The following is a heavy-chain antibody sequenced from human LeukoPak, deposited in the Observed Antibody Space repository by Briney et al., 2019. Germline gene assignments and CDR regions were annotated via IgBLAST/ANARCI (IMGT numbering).Heavy chain of an antibody. CDR2: INHSVST. V-gene: IGHV4-34*01. D-gene: IGHD2-2*02. J-gene: IGHJ4*02. CDR1: GGSFSGYY. Sequence: SETVSLTCAVYGGSFSGYYWSWIRQPPGKGLEWIGEINHSVSTNYNPSLKSRVTISVDTSKNQFSLKLSSVTAADTAVYYCARRRGYCSSTSCYTPYYFGYWGQGTLVTVSS. CDR3: ARRRGYCSSTSCYTPYYFGY.